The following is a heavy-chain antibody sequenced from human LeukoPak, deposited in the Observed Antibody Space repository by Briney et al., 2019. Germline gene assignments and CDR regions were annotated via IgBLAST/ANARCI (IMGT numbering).Heavy chain of an antibody. J-gene: IGHJ4*02. CDR2: IKGDGSDT. V-gene: IGHV3-74*01. CDR1: GFTFSSYW. CDR3: ARASTTVPNLLDY. Sequence: GGSLRLSCAASGFTFSSYWMHWVRQTPGKGLVWVSRIKGDGSDTLYADSVKGRFTISRDNSKNTLYLQTSSLGDDDTAVYYCARASTTVPNLLDYWGQGALVSVSS. D-gene: IGHD4-17*01.